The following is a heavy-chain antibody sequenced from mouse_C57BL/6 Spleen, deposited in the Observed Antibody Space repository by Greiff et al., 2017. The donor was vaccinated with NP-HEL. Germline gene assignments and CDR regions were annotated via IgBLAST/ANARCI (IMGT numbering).Heavy chain of an antibody. D-gene: IGHD1-1*01. J-gene: IGHJ3*01. CDR2: IDPSASYT. V-gene: IGHV1-69*01. CDR1: GYTFTSYW. CDR3: SSYYGSSPFAD. Sequence: QVQLQQPGAELVMPGASVKLSCKASGYTFTSYWMHWVKQRPGQGLEWIGEIDPSASYTNYNQKFKGKSTLTVDKSSSTAYMQLSSLTSEDAAVYYCSSYYGSSPFADWGQGTLVTVSA.